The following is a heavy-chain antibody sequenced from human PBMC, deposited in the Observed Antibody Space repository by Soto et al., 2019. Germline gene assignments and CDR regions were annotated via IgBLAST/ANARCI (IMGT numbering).Heavy chain of an antibody. D-gene: IGHD2-15*01. CDR3: ARRDCSGATCFTRYWYFDL. J-gene: IGHJ2*01. CDR2: IYYSGST. V-gene: IGHV4-59*08. Sequence: PSETLSLTCAVSGDSISSSYWSWIRQPPGKGLEWIGDIYYSGSTNYNPSLKSRVTISVHTSKNQFSLKLSSATAADTAVYYCARRDCSGATCFTRYWYFDLWGRGTLVTVSS. CDR1: GDSISSSY.